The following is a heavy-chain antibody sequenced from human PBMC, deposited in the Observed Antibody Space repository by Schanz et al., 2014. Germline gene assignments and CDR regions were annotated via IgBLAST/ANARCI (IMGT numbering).Heavy chain of an antibody. V-gene: IGHV1-2*02. CDR2: INPNSGET. CDR3: ARARYTGYDCSGY. D-gene: IGHD5-12*01. J-gene: IGHJ4*02. CDR1: GYSFTEYF. Sequence: QVQLVQSGPAVKKPGASMKVSCLASGYSFTEYFLHWVRQAPGQGLEWMGWINPNSGETNYEQKCKGRVTLTSDTSSSTAFMELSGLTSDETATYFCARARYTGYDCSGYWGQGTLLIVSS.